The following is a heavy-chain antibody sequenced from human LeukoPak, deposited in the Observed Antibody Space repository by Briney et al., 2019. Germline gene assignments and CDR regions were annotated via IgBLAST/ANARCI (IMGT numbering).Heavy chain of an antibody. CDR3: ARGGGILWFGELSSGGAFDI. CDR1: GGSISSGSYY. J-gene: IGHJ3*02. V-gene: IGHV4-61*01. D-gene: IGHD3-10*01. Sequence: SQTLSLTCTVSGGSISSGSYYWSWIRQPPGKGLEWIGYIYYGGSTNYNPSLKSRVTISVDTSKNQFSLKLSSVTAADTAVYYCARGGGILWFGELSSGGAFDIWGQGTMVTVSS. CDR2: IYYGGST.